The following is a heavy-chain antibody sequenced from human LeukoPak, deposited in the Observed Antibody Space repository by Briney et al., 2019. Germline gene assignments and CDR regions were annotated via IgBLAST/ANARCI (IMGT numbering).Heavy chain of an antibody. CDR1: GSTFSSYA. D-gene: IGHD3-22*01. J-gene: IGHJ4*02. Sequence: SVKVSCKASGSTFSSYAISWVRQAPGQGLEWMGGIIPIFGTANYAQKFQGRVTITADESTSTAYMELSSLRSEDTAVYYCARYDSSGYYLYYWGQGTLVTVSS. CDR2: IIPIFGTA. V-gene: IGHV1-69*13. CDR3: ARYDSSGYYLYY.